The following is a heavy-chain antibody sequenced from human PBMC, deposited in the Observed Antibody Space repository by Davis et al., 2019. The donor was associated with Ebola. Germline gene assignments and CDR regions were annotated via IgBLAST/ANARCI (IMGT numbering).Heavy chain of an antibody. CDR2: ISYDGSNK. CDR1: GFTFSSYG. D-gene: IGHD2-2*01. J-gene: IGHJ3*02. CDR3: AKVRGQLPTHDAFDI. Sequence: GESLKISCAAPGFTFSSYGMHWVRQAPGKGLEWVAVISYDGSNKYYADSVKGRFTISRDNSKNTLYLQMNSLRAEDTAVYYCAKVRGQLPTHDAFDIWGQGTMVTVSS. V-gene: IGHV3-30*18.